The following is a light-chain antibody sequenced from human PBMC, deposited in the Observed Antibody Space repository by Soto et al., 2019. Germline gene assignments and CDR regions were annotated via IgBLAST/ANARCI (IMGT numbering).Light chain of an antibody. CDR1: LSVFTY. J-gene: IGKJ1*01. Sequence: DMLLTQSPATLSLSPGERATLSCRASLSVFTYLAWYQQKPGQAPRLLIYDASNRATGVPPRFSGTGSGTDFTPTISSLEPEDSAVYYCQQRSNWPRTFGQGTKVDI. CDR2: DAS. V-gene: IGKV3-11*01. CDR3: QQRSNWPRT.